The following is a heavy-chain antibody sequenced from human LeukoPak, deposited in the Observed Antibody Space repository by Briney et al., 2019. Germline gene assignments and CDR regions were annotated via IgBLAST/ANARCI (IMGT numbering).Heavy chain of an antibody. CDR3: ARDGGVLRYFDWFPYYFDY. Sequence: GRSLRLSCAASGFTFSIYSMNWVRQAPGKGLEWVSSISSSSSYIYYADSVKGRFTISRDNAKNSLYLQMNSLRAEDTAVYYCARDGGVLRYFDWFPYYFDYWGQGTLVTVSS. D-gene: IGHD3-9*01. CDR1: GFTFSIYS. CDR2: ISSSSSYI. J-gene: IGHJ4*02. V-gene: IGHV3-21*01.